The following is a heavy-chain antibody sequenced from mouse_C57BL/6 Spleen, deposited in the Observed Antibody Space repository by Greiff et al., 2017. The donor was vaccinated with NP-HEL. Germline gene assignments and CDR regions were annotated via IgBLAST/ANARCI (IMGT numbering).Heavy chain of an antibody. CDR1: GYTFTSYW. J-gene: IGHJ4*01. Sequence: VQLQQPGAELVKPGASVKLSCKASGYTFTSYWMHWVKQRPGRGLEWIGRIDPNSGGTKYNEKFKSKATLTVDKPSSTAYMQLSSLTSENSAGYYCAIYSNDDYYAMDYWGQGTSVTVSS. V-gene: IGHV1-72*01. CDR2: IDPNSGGT. D-gene: IGHD2-12*01. CDR3: AIYSNDDYYAMDY.